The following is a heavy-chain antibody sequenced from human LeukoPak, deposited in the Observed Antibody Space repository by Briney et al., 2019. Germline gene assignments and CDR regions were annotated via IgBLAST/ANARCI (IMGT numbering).Heavy chain of an antibody. CDR2: IYADSST. CDR3: AKDLSPLYYYYGMDV. J-gene: IGHJ6*02. Sequence: GGSLRLSCAASGFTVSSNYMSWVRQAPGKGLEWVSVIYADSSTFYTDSVKGRFTISRDNSKNTLYLQMNSLSAEDTAVYYCAKDLSPLYYYYGMDVWGQGTTVTVSS. V-gene: IGHV3-53*01. CDR1: GFTVSSNY.